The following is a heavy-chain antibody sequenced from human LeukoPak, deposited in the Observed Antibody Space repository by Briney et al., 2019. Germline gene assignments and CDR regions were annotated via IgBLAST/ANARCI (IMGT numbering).Heavy chain of an antibody. V-gene: IGHV6-1*01. CDR1: GDSVSSNSAA. J-gene: IGHJ4*02. CDR3: ARDLSGFVDY. D-gene: IGHD5-12*01. Sequence: SQTLSLTCAISGDSVSSNSAAWHWIRQSPPRGLEWLGRTYYRSKWYNDYAVSVKSRLTFNPDTSKNQFSLLLKSVTPEDTAVYYCARDLSGFVDYWGQGTLVTVSS. CDR2: TYYRSKWYN.